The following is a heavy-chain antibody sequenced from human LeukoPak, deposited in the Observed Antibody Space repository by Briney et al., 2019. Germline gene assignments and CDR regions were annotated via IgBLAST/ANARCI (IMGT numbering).Heavy chain of an antibody. D-gene: IGHD3-22*01. V-gene: IGHV4-61*02. CDR3: ARGPYSYDSSGAFDI. CDR1: GDSISSGDYY. Sequence: PSQTLSLTCTVSGDSISSGDYYWSWIRQPAGKGLEWIGRISSSGSTNYNPSLKSRVTISVDTSKNQFSLKLSAVTAADTAVYFCARGPYSYDSSGAFDIWGQGTMVTVSS. J-gene: IGHJ3*02. CDR2: ISSSGST.